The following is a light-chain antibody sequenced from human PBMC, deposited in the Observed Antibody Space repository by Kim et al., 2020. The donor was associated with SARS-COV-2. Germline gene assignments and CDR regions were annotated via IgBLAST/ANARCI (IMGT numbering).Light chain of an antibody. CDR1: SLRSSD. J-gene: IGLJ2*01. CDR2: ANN. V-gene: IGLV3-19*01. Sequence: SSELTQDPPVSVALGQSVTITCQGDSLRSSDASWYQLRPGQAPVLVIYANNNRPSGIPDRFSGSTSGSTSSLTITGAQAEDEADYYCHSRQRRGKRMLFG. CDR3: HSRQRRGKRML.